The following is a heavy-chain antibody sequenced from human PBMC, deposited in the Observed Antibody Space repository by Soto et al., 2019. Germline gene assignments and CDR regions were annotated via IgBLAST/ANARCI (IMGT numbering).Heavy chain of an antibody. CDR3: ARRGSARWTNWFDS. V-gene: IGHV4-39*01. CDR1: VGSITSTIDY. J-gene: IGHJ5*01. CDR2: IYYDGST. D-gene: IGHD3-16*01. Sequence: NPSETLSLTCSFSVGSITSTIDYWGWMRQSPGKGLEWIGNIYYDGSTFYNPSLKSRVTISVDTSKRQFSLRVNSVTAADTAVYYCARRGSARWTNWFDSLGHGTLSIVSS.